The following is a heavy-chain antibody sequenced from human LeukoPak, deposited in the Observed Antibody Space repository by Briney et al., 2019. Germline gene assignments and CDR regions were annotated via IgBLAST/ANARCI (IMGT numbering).Heavy chain of an antibody. Sequence: PGGSLRLSCAASGFTFSSYAMSWVRQAPGKGLEWVSAISGSGGSTYYADSVKGRFTISRDNSKNTLYLQMNSLRAEDTAVYYCARDVRGDDMITFGGASDYWGQGTLVTVSS. V-gene: IGHV3-23*01. CDR1: GFTFSSYA. CDR2: ISGSGGST. CDR3: ARDVRGDDMITFGGASDY. D-gene: IGHD3-16*01. J-gene: IGHJ4*02.